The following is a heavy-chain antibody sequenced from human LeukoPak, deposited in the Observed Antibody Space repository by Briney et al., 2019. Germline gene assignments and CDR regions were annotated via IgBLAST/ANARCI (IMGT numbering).Heavy chain of an antibody. CDR1: GFTFTTHD. V-gene: IGHV3-48*03. Sequence: PGGSLRLSCAASGFTFTTHDMWWVRQAPGNWLEWVSFISSSSRSLYYADSVRGGFTISRDNAKNSLYLQMNSLSVEDTAVYHCGVSGGSSPGYWGQGTLVTVSS. CDR2: ISSSSRSL. D-gene: IGHD2-15*01. J-gene: IGHJ4*02. CDR3: GVSGGSSPGY.